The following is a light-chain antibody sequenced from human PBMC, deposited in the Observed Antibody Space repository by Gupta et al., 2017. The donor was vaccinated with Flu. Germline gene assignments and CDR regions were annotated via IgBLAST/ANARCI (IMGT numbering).Light chain of an antibody. CDR1: QSISSN. V-gene: IGKV1-39*01. CDR2: AAS. J-gene: IGKJ1*01. Sequence: PSSLSASVGDTVTLTCRASQSISSNLNWYQHKPGKAPNLLIFAASDLHSGVPARFSGSGSGTDFKLTISSLQTEDFATYYCQQSNSCPCTFGHGTKVEIK. CDR3: QQSNSCPCT.